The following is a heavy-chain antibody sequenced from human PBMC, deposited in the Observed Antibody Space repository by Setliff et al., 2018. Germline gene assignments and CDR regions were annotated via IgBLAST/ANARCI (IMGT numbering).Heavy chain of an antibody. CDR2: ISSGGST. J-gene: IGHJ6*03. CDR1: GGSMSNYF. D-gene: IGHD2-8*01. CDR3: AREDGPNYYYYYMDI. V-gene: IGHV4-4*08. Sequence: LTCSVAGGSMSNYFWSWVRRPPGKGLEWIGFISSGGSTIYSPSLKSRVTISVDTSKNQFSLRLTSVTAADTAVYFCAREDGPNYYYYYMDIWGKGTTVTVSS.